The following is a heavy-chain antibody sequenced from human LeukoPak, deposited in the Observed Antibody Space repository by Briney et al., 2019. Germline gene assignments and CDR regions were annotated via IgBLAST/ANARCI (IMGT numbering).Heavy chain of an antibody. CDR1: GGTFNNSA. D-gene: IGHD4-17*01. J-gene: IGHJ5*02. V-gene: IGHV1-69*05. CDR2: IMPLFGTA. CDR3: ARDVHGDYGSGWFDP. Sequence: ASVKVSCKTSGGTFNNSAISWVRQAPGQGLEWLGGIMPLFGTAGYAQKFQGRVTITKDESTRTVYLELTSLMSDDTAVYYCARDVHGDYGSGWFDPWGQGTLVSVSS.